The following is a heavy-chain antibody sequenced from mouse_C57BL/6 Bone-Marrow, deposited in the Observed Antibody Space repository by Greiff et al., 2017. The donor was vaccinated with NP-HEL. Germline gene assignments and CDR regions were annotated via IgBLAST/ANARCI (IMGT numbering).Heavy chain of an antibody. D-gene: IGHD2-3*01. Sequence: EVQLQQSGPELVKPGASVKISCKASGYSFTGYYMHWVKQSHGNILDWIGYIYPYNGVSSYNQKFKGKATLTVDKSSSTAYMELRSLTSEDSAVYYGAKENYDGYYKDWYFDVWGTGTTVTVSS. CDR1: GYSFTGYY. J-gene: IGHJ1*03. CDR2: IYPYNGVS. V-gene: IGHV1-31*01. CDR3: AKENYDGYYKDWYFDV.